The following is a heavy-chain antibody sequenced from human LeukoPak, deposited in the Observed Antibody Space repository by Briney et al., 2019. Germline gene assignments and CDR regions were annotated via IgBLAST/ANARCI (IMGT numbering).Heavy chain of an antibody. V-gene: IGHV1-69*04. D-gene: IGHD6-19*01. CDR1: GGTFSSYA. Sequence: GASVKVSCKASGGTFSSYAISWVRQAPGQGLEWMGRITPILGIANYAQKFQGRVTITADKSTSTAYMELSSLRSEDTAVYYCARDRFPSEAGLDYWGQGTLVTVSS. CDR2: ITPILGIA. CDR3: ARDRFPSEAGLDY. J-gene: IGHJ4*02.